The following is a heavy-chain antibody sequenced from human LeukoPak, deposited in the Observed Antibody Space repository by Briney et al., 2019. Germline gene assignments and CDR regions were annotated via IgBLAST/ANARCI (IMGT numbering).Heavy chain of an antibody. V-gene: IGHV4-39*01. CDR3: ARRPPAGGTDWFDP. CDR1: GGSISSSSYW. Sequence: SGTLPLTCTVSGGSISSSSYWWGWIRQPPGKGLEWIGSIFYSGSTYYNPSLKSRVTISVDTSKNQFSLKLSSVTAADTAVYYCARRPPAGGTDWFDPWGQGTLVTVSS. J-gene: IGHJ5*02. CDR2: IFYSGST. D-gene: IGHD2-8*02.